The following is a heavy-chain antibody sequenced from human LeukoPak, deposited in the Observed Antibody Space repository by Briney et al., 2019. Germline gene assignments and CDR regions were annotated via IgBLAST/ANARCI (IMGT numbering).Heavy chain of an antibody. V-gene: IGHV4-4*07. CDR1: SGSISRYY. D-gene: IGHD6-13*01. CDR2: IYPSGNT. CDR3: ARDVVAAAGGYFDY. J-gene: IGHJ4*02. Sequence: PSETLSLTCTDSSGSISRYYRSWIRQPAGKGLEWIGRIYPSGNTNYNPSLKSRVTLSVDTSKNQFSLKLTSVTAADTAVYYCARDVVAAAGGYFDYWGQGSLVTVSS.